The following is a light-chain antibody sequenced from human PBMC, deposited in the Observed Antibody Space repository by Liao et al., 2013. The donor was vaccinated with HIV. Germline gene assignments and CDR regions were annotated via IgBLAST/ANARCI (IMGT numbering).Light chain of an antibody. Sequence: SYLLTQTPSVSVAPGKTATITCGGNNIGSKSVHWYQQKPGQAPVLVIYYDSDRPSGIPERFSGSNSGNTATLTISRVEAGDEADYYCQVWDSSSDHRVFGTGTKVTVL. CDR2: YDS. CDR3: QVWDSSSDHRV. V-gene: IGLV3-21*01. CDR1: NIGSKS. J-gene: IGLJ1*01.